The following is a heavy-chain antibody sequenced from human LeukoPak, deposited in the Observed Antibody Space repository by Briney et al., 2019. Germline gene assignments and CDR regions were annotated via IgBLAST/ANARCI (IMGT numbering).Heavy chain of an antibody. V-gene: IGHV3-74*01. CDR1: GFTFSSHW. CDR2: INSDGSNR. J-gene: IGHJ3*02. D-gene: IGHD2-15*01. Sequence: GGSLRLSCAASGFTFSSHWMHWVRQAPGKGLVWVSRINSDGSNRNYADSVKGRFIISRDNAKNTVYLQMNSLRVEDTDVYYCARSLGGAGSYDIWGQGTMVTVSS. CDR3: ARSLGGAGSYDI.